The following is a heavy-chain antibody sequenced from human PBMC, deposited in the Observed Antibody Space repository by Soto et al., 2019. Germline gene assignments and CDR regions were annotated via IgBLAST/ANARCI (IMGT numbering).Heavy chain of an antibody. CDR3: ASSGYSSSWYFY. Sequence: PSETLSLTCAVYGGSFSGYYWSWFRQPPGKGLEWIGEINHSGSTNYNPSLKSRVTISVDTSKNQFSLKLSSVTAAETAVYYCASSGYSSSWYFYWGQGTLVTVS. J-gene: IGHJ4*02. CDR2: INHSGST. V-gene: IGHV4-34*01. CDR1: GGSFSGYY. D-gene: IGHD6-13*01.